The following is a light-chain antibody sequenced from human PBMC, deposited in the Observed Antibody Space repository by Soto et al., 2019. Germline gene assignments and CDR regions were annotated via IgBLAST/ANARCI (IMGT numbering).Light chain of an antibody. V-gene: IGKV2-28*01. CDR3: MQSLQTPRS. CDR2: MGS. J-gene: IGKJ2*03. CDR1: QSLLESNGFTY. Sequence: DIVMTQSPLSLPVSPGEPASISCRSSQSLLESNGFTYLHWYLQKPGQSPQLLIYMGSNRASVVPDRFSGSGSCTDFTLKITTVEAEDVGVYYCMQSLQTPRSFGQGTKLEIK.